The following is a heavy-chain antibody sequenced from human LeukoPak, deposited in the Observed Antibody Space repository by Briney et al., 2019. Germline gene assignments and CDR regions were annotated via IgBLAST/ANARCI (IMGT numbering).Heavy chain of an antibody. J-gene: IGHJ4*02. CDR2: IIPIFGTA. CDR3: LLAMADDFDY. CDR1: GGTFSSYA. D-gene: IGHD5-18*01. Sequence: SVKVSCKASGGTFSSYAIGWVRQAPGQGLEWMGGIIPIFGTANYAQKFQGRVTITADESTSTAYMELSSLRSEDTAVYYCLLAMADDFDYWGQGTLVTVSS. V-gene: IGHV1-69*01.